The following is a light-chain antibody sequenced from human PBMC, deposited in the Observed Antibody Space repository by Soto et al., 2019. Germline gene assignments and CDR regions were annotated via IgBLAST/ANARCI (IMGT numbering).Light chain of an antibody. CDR3: QQRTNWPCT. Sequence: EIVLTQSPATLSLSPGGRGALSCRASRSVGTSLAWYQQKPGQAPRLLIYDASSRAADIPARCSGSGSGTDFTLTISNVEPEDLAVYYCQQRTNWPCTFGQGTKLEI. J-gene: IGKJ2*02. CDR2: DAS. CDR1: RSVGTS. V-gene: IGKV3-11*01.